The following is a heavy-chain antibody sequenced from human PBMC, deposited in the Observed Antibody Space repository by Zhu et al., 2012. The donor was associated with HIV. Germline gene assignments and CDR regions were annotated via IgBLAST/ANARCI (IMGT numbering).Heavy chain of an antibody. D-gene: IGHD3-22*01. V-gene: IGHV1-2*02. Sequence: QVQLVQSGAEVKKLGASVKVSCKTYGYSFTGYYIHWVRQAPGQGPEWLGWMNPNSGDTNDAQNFQGRVSMTRDTSISTAYMELSRLESDDTAVYYCAREKGDYYDSSGYWRAEALDIWGQGTVVTVSS. J-gene: IGHJ3*02. CDR1: GYSFTGYY. CDR3: AREKGDYYDSSGYWRAEALDI. CDR2: MNPNSGDT.